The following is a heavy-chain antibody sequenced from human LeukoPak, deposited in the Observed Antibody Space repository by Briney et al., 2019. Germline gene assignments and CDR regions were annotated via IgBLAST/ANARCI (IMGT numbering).Heavy chain of an antibody. Sequence: GGSLRLSCAASGLTVSSNYMSWVRQAPGKGLEWVSVIYSGGSTYYADSVKGRFTISRDNSKNTLYLQMNSLRAEDTAVYYCAREADSSSWYLYYYYGMDVWGQGTTVTVSS. D-gene: IGHD6-13*01. CDR3: AREADSSSWYLYYYYGMDV. V-gene: IGHV3-66*01. CDR2: IYSGGST. J-gene: IGHJ6*02. CDR1: GLTVSSNY.